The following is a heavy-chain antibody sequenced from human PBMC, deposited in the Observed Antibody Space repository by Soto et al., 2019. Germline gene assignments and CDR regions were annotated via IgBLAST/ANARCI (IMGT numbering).Heavy chain of an antibody. J-gene: IGHJ3*02. CDR2: IKQDGSEK. D-gene: IGHD1-20*01. V-gene: IGHV3-7*01. Sequence: EVQLVESGGGLVQPGGSLRLSCAASGFTFSSYWMSWVRQAPGKGLEWVANIKQDGSEKYYVDSVKGRFTISRDNAKNSLYLQMKSLRAEDTAVYYCARLTGTAALAFDIWGQGTMVTVSS. CDR1: GFTFSSYW. CDR3: ARLTGTAALAFDI.